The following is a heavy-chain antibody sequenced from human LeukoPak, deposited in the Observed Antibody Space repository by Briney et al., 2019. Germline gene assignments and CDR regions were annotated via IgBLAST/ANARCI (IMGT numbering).Heavy chain of an antibody. CDR1: GGSIGSGGYY. CDR2: IYYSGST. Sequence: SQTLSLTCTVSGGSIGSGGYYWSWIRQHPGKGLEWIGYIYYSGSTYYNPSLKSRVTISVDTSKNQFSLKLSSVTAADTAVYYCARGGYYDILTGFGYWGQGTLVTVSS. V-gene: IGHV4-31*03. CDR3: ARGGYYDILTGFGY. D-gene: IGHD3-9*01. J-gene: IGHJ4*02.